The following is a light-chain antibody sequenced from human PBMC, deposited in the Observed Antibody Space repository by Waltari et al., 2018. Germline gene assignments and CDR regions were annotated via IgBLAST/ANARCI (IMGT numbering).Light chain of an antibody. CDR1: SDINIGTYK. CDR2: YRPDSEN. J-gene: IGLJ2*01. Sequence: QAVLTQPAFLSASPGASASLTCTARSDINIGTYKIYWYQQRPGRPPQFLLKYRPDSENHQGSEVPSRFSGSKDISANACILLISGLQSEDEADYYCMILYNRAVVFGGGTKLTVL. CDR3: MILYNRAVV. V-gene: IGLV5-45*01.